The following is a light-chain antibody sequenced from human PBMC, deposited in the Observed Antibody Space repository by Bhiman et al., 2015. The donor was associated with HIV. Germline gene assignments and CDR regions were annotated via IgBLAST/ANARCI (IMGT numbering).Light chain of an antibody. CDR2: DVS. J-gene: IGLJ1*01. V-gene: IGLV2-14*03. CDR1: SSDVGGYNH. Sequence: QSALTQPASVSGSPGQSITISCTGTSSDVGGYNHVSWYQQHPGKAPRLMIYDVSNRPSGISNRFSGSKSDNTASLTISGLQAEDEADYYCSSFTSSITYVFGTGTKVTV. CDR3: SSFTSSITYV.